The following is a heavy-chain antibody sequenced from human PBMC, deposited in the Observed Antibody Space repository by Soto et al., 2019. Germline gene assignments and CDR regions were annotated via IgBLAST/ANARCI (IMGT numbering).Heavy chain of an antibody. CDR2: IYLGDSNT. V-gene: IGHV5-51*01. CDR3: ARQEYCSSTSCYTVDS. Sequence: GESLKISCKGSGYRFTSYWIGWVRQMHGKGLEWMGIIYLGDSNTRYSPSFQGQVTISADKSISTAYLQWSSLKASDTAIYYCARQEYCSSTSCYTVDSWGQGTLVTVSS. CDR1: GYRFTSYW. J-gene: IGHJ4*02. D-gene: IGHD2-2*02.